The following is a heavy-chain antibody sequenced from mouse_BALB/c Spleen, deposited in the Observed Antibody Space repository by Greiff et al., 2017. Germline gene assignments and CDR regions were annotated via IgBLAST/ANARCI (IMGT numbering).Heavy chain of an antibody. CDR3: ARSITTVPPDY. CDR2: INPSNGRT. J-gene: IGHJ2*01. V-gene: IGHV1S81*02. CDR1: GYTFTSYW. Sequence: QVQLQQPGAELVKPGASVKLSCKASGYTFTSYWMHWVKQRPGQGLELIGEINPSNGRTNYNEKFKSKATLTVDKSSSTAYMQLSSLTSEDSAVYYCARSITTVPPDYWGQGTTLTVSS. D-gene: IGHD1-1*01.